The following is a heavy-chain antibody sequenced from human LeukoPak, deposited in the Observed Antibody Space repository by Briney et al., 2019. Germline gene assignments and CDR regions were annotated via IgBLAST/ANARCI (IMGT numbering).Heavy chain of an antibody. Sequence: HPGGSLRLSCAASGFTFSNYWMIWVRQAQGKGLEWVGKIKEDGSEKRYADSVRGRFTISRDNAQTSIYLQMNSLRAEDTAVYDCARASKPWLQLTWGQGTLVTVSS. J-gene: IGHJ5*02. CDR3: ARASKPWLQLT. D-gene: IGHD5-24*01. V-gene: IGHV3-7*05. CDR1: GFTFSNYW. CDR2: IKEDGSEK.